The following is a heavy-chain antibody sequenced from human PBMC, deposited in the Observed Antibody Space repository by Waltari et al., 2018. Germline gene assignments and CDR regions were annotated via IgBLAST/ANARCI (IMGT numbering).Heavy chain of an antibody. CDR3: ARRGGLWFGTINWFDP. CDR2: INHSGST. D-gene: IGHD3-10*01. J-gene: IGHJ5*02. CDR1: GGSFSGYS. Sequence: QVQLQQWGAGLLKPSATLSLTCAVYGGSFSGYSWSWIRQPPGKGLEWIGEINHSGSTNYNPSLKSRVTISVDTSKNQFSLKLSSVTAADTAVYYCARRGGLWFGTINWFDPWGQGTLVTVSS. V-gene: IGHV4-34*01.